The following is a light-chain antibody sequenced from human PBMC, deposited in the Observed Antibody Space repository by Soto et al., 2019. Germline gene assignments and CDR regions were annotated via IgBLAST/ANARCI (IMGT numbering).Light chain of an antibody. J-gene: IGKJ3*01. V-gene: IGKV1-39*01. CDR3: QKTYSTPFT. CDR1: QTISNY. CDR2: AAS. Sequence: DIQMTQSPSSLSASVGDRVTITCRASQTISNYLNWYQEKPGKAPKLLIYAASNLQSGVPSMFSGSGSGTEFTLTISNLQPEDFATYYCQKTYSTPFTFGPGTNVDI.